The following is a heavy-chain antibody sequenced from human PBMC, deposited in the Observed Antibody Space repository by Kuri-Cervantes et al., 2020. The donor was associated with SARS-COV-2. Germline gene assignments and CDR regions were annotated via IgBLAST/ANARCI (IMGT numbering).Heavy chain of an antibody. J-gene: IGHJ4*02. CDR2: ISYDGSNK. V-gene: IGHV3-30*18. CDR1: GFTFSSYA. Sequence: GESLKISCAASGFTFSSYAMSWVRQAPGKGLEWVAVISYDGSNKYYADSVKGRFTISRDNSKNTLYLQMNSLRAEDTAVYYYAKDSSGYYYYFDYWGQGTLVTVSS. D-gene: IGHD3-22*01. CDR3: AKDSSGYYYYFDY.